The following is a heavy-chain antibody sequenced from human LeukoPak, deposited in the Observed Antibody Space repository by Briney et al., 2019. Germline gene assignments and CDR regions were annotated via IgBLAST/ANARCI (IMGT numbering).Heavy chain of an antibody. V-gene: IGHV4-59*08. CDR3: ARHSSSWYRTEYFQH. Sequence: SETLSLTCTVFGGSISSYYWSWIRQPPGKGLEWIGYIYYSGSTNYNPSLKSRVTISVDTSKNQFSLKLSSVTAADTAVYYCARHSSSWYRTEYFQHWGQGTLVTVSS. D-gene: IGHD6-13*01. J-gene: IGHJ1*01. CDR1: GGSISSYY. CDR2: IYYSGST.